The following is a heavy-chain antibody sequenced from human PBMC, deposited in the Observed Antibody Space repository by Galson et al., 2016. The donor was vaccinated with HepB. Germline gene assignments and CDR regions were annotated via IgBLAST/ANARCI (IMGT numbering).Heavy chain of an antibody. D-gene: IGHD2-15*01. V-gene: IGHV4/OR15-8*02. J-gene: IGHJ5*02. CDR1: GASISSDKW. CDR3: ARAASSSPYTGIDP. Sequence: SETLSLTCGVSGASISSDKWWTWVRQPPGKDLEWIGEIYHNGYTNYNPSPKTRVTISLDKSRNQFSLNMTSVTAADTAVYYCARAASSSPYTGIDPWGQGTVVTVSS. CDR2: IYHNGYT.